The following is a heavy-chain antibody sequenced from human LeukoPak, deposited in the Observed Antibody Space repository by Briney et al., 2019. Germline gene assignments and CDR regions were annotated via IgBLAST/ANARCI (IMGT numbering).Heavy chain of an antibody. V-gene: IGHV6-1*01. CDR2: TFYRSKWYN. J-gene: IGHJ4*02. Sequence: SQTLSLTCAISGDSVSSNSAAWHWIRQSPSRGLEWLGRTFYRSKWYNDYAVSVRSRITISPDTSKNQFSLQLNSVTPEDTAVYYCARDVGWDLPFDSGGQGTLVTVSS. CDR1: GDSVSSNSAA. D-gene: IGHD1-26*01. CDR3: ARDVGWDLPFDS.